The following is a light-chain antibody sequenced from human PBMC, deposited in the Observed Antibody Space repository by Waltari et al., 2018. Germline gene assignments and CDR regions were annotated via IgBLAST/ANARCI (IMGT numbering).Light chain of an antibody. V-gene: IGKV3-15*01. CDR1: QSVSSN. J-gene: IGKJ2*03. Sequence: EKVMTQSPATLSVSPGEVVTLSCRASQSVSSNVACYQHRPGQAPRLLVYDASPRASGIPARFSGSWSETEFALTVSGLQSEDFALCYCQQYNDWYSFGQGTKLEIK. CDR3: QQYNDWYS. CDR2: DAS.